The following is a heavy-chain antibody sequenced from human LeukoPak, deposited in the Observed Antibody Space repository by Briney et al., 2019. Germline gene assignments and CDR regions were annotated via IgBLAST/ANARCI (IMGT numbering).Heavy chain of an antibody. CDR3: ARDNEQWLVLDYYGMDV. CDR2: IISSSSYI. D-gene: IGHD6-19*01. J-gene: IGHJ6*02. CDR1: EFTFSSYS. Sequence: GGSLRLSCAASEFTFSSYSMNWVRQAPGKGLDWVSSIISSSSYIYYADSVKGRFTISRDNAKNSLYLQMNSLRAEDTAVYYCARDNEQWLVLDYYGMDVWGQGTTVTVSS. V-gene: IGHV3-21*01.